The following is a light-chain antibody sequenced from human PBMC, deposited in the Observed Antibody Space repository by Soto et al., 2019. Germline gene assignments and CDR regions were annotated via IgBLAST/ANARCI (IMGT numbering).Light chain of an antibody. Sequence: QSALTQPASVSGSPGQSITISCAGTSSDVGKYNLVSWYQQHPGKAPKLMIYATNKRPSGVSNRFSGSKSGNTASLTISGLQAEDEAKYYCCSYAGSATFTFGGGTKLTVL. CDR2: ATN. V-gene: IGLV2-23*02. CDR3: CSYAGSATFT. CDR1: SSDVGKYNL. J-gene: IGLJ2*01.